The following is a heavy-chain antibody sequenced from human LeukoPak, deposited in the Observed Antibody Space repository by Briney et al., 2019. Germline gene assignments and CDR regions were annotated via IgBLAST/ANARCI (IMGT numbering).Heavy chain of an antibody. V-gene: IGHV1-69*05. CDR3: AREWGGSPNYFDY. D-gene: IGHD3-16*01. J-gene: IGHJ4*02. CDR1: GDTFSSYA. CDR2: IIPIFGTA. Sequence: SVKVSCKASGDTFSSYAISWVRQAPGQGLEWMGRIIPIFGTANYAQKCQGRVTITTDESTSTAYMELSSPRSEETAVYYCAREWGGSPNYFDYWGQGTLVTVSS.